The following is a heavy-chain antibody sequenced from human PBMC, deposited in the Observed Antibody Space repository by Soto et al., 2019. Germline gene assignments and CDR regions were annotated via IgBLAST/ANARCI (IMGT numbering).Heavy chain of an antibody. J-gene: IGHJ5*02. Sequence: SEPLSHPCTVLGGSISSGGYSWSWIRQHPGKGLEWIGYIYYSGRTYYNPSLKSRVTISVDTSKNQFSLKLSSVTAADTAVYYCARVFSDSSSFFDPWGQGTLVTVS. CDR2: IYYSGRT. V-gene: IGHV4-31*03. D-gene: IGHD6-13*01. CDR1: GGSISSGGYS. CDR3: ARVFSDSSSFFDP.